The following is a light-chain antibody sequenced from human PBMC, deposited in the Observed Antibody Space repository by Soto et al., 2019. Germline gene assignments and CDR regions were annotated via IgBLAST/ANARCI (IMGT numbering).Light chain of an antibody. CDR3: QSYDSSPNWV. CDR2: GNS. V-gene: IGLV1-40*01. CDR1: SSNIGAGYD. J-gene: IGLJ3*02. Sequence: QSVLTQPPSVSGAPGQRVTISCTGSSSNIGAGYDVHWYQQLPGTAPKLLIYGNSNRPSGVPDRFSGSKSGTSASLAITGLQAEDEADYHCQSYDSSPNWVFGGGTQLTVL.